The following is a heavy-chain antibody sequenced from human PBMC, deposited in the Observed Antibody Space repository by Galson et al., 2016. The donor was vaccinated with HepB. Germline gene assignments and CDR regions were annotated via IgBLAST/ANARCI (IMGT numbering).Heavy chain of an antibody. CDR3: ARGTGSSSEVY. CDR2: IITNTGNP. D-gene: IGHD6-6*01. CDR1: GYSFTDYA. Sequence: SVKVSCKASGYSFTDYAMNWVRQAPGQGLQWMGWIITNTGNPTYAQGFTGRFVFSLDTSVSTAYLQISSLKAEDTAVYYCARGTGSSSEVYWGQVTLVTVSS. J-gene: IGHJ4*02. V-gene: IGHV7-4-1*02.